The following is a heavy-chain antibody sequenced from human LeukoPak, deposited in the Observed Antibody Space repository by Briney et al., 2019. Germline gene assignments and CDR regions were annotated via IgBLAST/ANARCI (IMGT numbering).Heavy chain of an antibody. CDR3: ARGQRIGKYSYGYNY. V-gene: IGHV4-59*01. Sequence: SETLSLTCTVSGDSISTYYWSWIRQPPGKGLEWLGYIYYTGTTNYNPSLKTRVTMSVDTSKNHFSLKLSSVTTADTAVYFCARGQRIGKYSYGYNYWGQGTLVTVSS. D-gene: IGHD5-18*01. CDR2: IYYTGTT. CDR1: GDSISTYY. J-gene: IGHJ4*02.